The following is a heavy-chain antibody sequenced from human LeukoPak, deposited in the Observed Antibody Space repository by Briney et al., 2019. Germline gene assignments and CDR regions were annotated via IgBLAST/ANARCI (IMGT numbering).Heavy chain of an antibody. J-gene: IGHJ4*01. CDR3: TRLYDSGFDY. CDR1: GFTFSGSA. D-gene: IGHD3-10*01. V-gene: IGHV3-73*01. Sequence: GGSLRLSCAASGFTFSGSAMHWVRQASGKGLEWVGRIRSNGNNYATAYAASVKGRFTISRDDSKNTAYLQMNSLKTEDTAVYYCTRLYDSGFDYWGHGTLVTVSS. CDR2: IRSNGNNYAT.